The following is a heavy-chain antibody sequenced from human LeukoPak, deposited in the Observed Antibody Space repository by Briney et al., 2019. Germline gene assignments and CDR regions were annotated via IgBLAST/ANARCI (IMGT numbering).Heavy chain of an antibody. CDR1: GYIFTGDY. Sequence: GASVKVSCKASGYIFTGDYIHWVRQATGQGLEWMGWINPNSGDTKYAQKFQGRVTMTRETSNNTVYMDLTRFRFDATAMYYCARDGVFRFEVGDVYYYYMGVWGTGTTVIISS. CDR2: INPNSGDT. V-gene: IGHV1-2*02. J-gene: IGHJ6*03. D-gene: IGHD2-21*02. CDR3: ARDGVFRFEVGDVYYYYMGV.